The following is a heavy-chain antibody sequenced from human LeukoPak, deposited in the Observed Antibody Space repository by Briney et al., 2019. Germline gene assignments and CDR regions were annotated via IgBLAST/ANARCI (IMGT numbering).Heavy chain of an antibody. V-gene: IGHV3-23*01. CDR3: TTRRQDGW. J-gene: IGHJ4*02. D-gene: IGHD1-14*01. CDR2: LTGSGST. CDR1: GFAFSSFA. Sequence: PGGSLRLSCVASGFAFSSFAMSWVRQAPGKGLEWVSGLTGSGSTYHADSVKGRFTISRDNSKNTLYLQMNSLKTEDTAVYYCTTRRQDGWWGQGTLVTVS.